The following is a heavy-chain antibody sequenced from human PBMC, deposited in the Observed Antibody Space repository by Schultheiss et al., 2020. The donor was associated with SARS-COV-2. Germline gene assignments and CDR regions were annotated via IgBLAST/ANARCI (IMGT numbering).Heavy chain of an antibody. Sequence: GGSLRLSCAASGFTFSSYAMSWVRQAPGKGLEWVAVISYDGSNKYYADSVKGRFTISGDNAKNSLYLQMNSLRAEDTAVYYCARDHGSVPLNFDYWGQGTLVTVSS. V-gene: IGHV3-30*03. CDR3: ARDHGSVPLNFDY. CDR1: GFTFSSYA. J-gene: IGHJ4*02. CDR2: ISYDGSNK.